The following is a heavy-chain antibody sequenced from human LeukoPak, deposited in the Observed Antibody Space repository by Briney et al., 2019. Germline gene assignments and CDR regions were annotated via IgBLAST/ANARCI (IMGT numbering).Heavy chain of an antibody. V-gene: IGHV3-23*01. CDR2: ISSNGFST. D-gene: IGHD4/OR15-4a*01. CDR1: EFTFSNYY. CDR3: AKGRLSFWYFDL. Sequence: GGSLRLSCEVSEFTFSNYYTAWVRQAPGKGLEWVSAISSNGFSTNYADSAKGQFTISKDISKNTLFLEMNSLRVEDTAIYYCAKGRLSFWYFDLWGRGTPVSVSS. J-gene: IGHJ2*01.